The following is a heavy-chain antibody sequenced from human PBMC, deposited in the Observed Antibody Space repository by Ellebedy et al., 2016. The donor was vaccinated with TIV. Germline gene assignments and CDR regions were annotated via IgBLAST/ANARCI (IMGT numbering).Heavy chain of an antibody. Sequence: SCAISGDSVSRNSVAWNWIRQSTSRGLEWLGRTYYRSKWFYDYAVSVKSRITINPDTSKNQFSLQLNSVSPEDTAVYYCARAGEYSSSSGMDVWGQGTTVTVSS. D-gene: IGHD6-6*01. V-gene: IGHV6-1*01. J-gene: IGHJ6*02. CDR1: GDSVSRNSVA. CDR2: TYYRSKWFY. CDR3: ARAGEYSSSSGMDV.